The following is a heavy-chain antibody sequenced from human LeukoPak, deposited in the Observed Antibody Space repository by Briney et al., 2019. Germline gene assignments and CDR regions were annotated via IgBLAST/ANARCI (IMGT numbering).Heavy chain of an antibody. CDR3: MVRGVIRLYNWFDP. Sequence: GGSLRLSCAASGFTFSSYSMNWVRQAPGKGLEWVSSISSSSSYIYYADSVKGRFTISRDNAKNSLYLQMNSLRAGDTAVYYCMVRGVIRLYNWFDPWGQGTLVTVSS. CDR1: GFTFSSYS. D-gene: IGHD3-10*01. J-gene: IGHJ5*02. CDR2: ISSSSSYI. V-gene: IGHV3-21*01.